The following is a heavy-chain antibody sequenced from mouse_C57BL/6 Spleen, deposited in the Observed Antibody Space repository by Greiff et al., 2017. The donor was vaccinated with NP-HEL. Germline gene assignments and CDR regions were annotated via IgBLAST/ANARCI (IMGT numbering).Heavy chain of an antibody. CDR1: GFTFTDYY. Sequence: EVKVVESGGGLVQPGGSLSLSCAASGFTFTDYYMSWVRQPPGKALEWLGFIRNKANGYTTEYSASVQGRFTISRDNSQSILYLQMNALRAEDSATYYCARFRSGPVYAMDYWGQGTSVTVSS. CDR2: IRNKANGYTT. CDR3: ARFRSGPVYAMDY. J-gene: IGHJ4*01. V-gene: IGHV7-3*01. D-gene: IGHD4-1*01.